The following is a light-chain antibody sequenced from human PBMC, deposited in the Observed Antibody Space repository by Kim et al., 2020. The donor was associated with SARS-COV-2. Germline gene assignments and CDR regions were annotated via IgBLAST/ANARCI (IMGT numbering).Light chain of an antibody. CDR1: QGVSPW. J-gene: IGKJ2*01. Sequence: DIQMTQSPSTLSASVGDRVTITCRASQGVSPWLAWYRQKPGKAPELLIYKTSNLQTGAPSRFSGSGSGTEFTLTISDLQPDDFATYYCQQYNSFYTFGQGTKLEIK. CDR3: QQYNSFYT. V-gene: IGKV1-5*03. CDR2: KTS.